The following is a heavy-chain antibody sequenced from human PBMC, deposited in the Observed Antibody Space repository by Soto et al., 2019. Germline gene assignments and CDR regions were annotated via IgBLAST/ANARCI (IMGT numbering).Heavy chain of an antibody. CDR2: ISYDGSNK. V-gene: IGHV3-30*18. J-gene: IGHJ4*02. D-gene: IGHD3-10*01. CDR3: AKNGVLWFGEETRYFDY. Sequence: QVQLVEAGGGVVQPGRSLRLSCAASGFTFSSYGMHWVRQAPGKGLEWVAVISYDGSNKYYADSVKGRFTISRDNSKITLYLQMNSLRAEDTAVYYCAKNGVLWFGEETRYFDYWRQGTLVTVSS. CDR1: GFTFSSYG.